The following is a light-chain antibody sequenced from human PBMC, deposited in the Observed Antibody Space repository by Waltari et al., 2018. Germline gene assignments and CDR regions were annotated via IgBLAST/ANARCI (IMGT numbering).Light chain of an antibody. Sequence: DIQMTQSPSSLSASVGDTVTVTCRARQNIRTHLNWYQQKPATAPKLLIYAASTLQRGVPSRFSGSASGTDFTLTVSNLQPDDFAIYFCQQSFSSPWTFGQGTRV. J-gene: IGKJ1*01. V-gene: IGKV1-39*01. CDR2: AAS. CDR3: QQSFSSPWT. CDR1: QNIRTH.